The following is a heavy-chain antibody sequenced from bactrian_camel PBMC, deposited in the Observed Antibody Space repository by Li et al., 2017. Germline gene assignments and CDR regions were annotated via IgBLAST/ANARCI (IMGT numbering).Heavy chain of an antibody. J-gene: IGHJ4*01. D-gene: IGHD6*01. V-gene: IGHV3S29*01. CDR1: GFTPAMYY. CDR2: SVGSSG. Sequence: QLVESGGELVQPGGSVRLSCAASGFTPAMYYINWVRQAPGKGLEWVSTSVGSSGYYADSVKGRFTISRDNNKNTLYLQMNSLKIEDTAVYYCAAGDSWYSREYNYWGQGTQVTVS. CDR3: AAGDSWYSREYNY.